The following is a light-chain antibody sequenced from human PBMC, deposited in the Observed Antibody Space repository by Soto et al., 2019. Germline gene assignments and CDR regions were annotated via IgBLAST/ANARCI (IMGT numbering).Light chain of an antibody. V-gene: IGLV2-14*03. CDR1: SSDIGGYNY. CDR2: DVS. Sequence: QSVLTQPASVSGSPGQSITISCTGSSSDIGGYNYVSWYQQHLGKAPKLLIYDVSYRPSGISDRFSGSKSGNTASLTISGLQPEDEADYYCSSYGASSTLFGGGTKVTVL. J-gene: IGLJ2*01. CDR3: SSYGASSTL.